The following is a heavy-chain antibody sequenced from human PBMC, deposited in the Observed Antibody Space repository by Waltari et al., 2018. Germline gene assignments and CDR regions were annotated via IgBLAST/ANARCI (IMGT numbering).Heavy chain of an antibody. Sequence: QVQLVQSGAEVKKPGASVKVSCKASGYTFTGYYMHWVRQAPGQGLEWMGWINPNSGGTNYAQKFRGRVTMTRDTSISTAYMELSRLRSDDTAVYYCAREPRLYGDGSNWFDPWGQGTLVTVSS. CDR1: GYTFTGYY. CDR3: AREPRLYGDGSNWFDP. D-gene: IGHD4-17*01. J-gene: IGHJ5*02. V-gene: IGHV1-2*02. CDR2: INPNSGGT.